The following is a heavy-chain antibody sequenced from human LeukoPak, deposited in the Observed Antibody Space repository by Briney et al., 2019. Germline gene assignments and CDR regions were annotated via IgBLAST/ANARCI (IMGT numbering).Heavy chain of an antibody. J-gene: IGHJ4*02. V-gene: IGHV4-39*01. Sequence: SETLSLTCTVSGGSISSSSYYWGWIRQPPGEGLEWIGSIYYSGSTYYNPSLKSRVTISVDTSKNQFSLKLTSVIAADTAVYYCARRCHDSSGYYYYFDYWGQGTLVTVSS. D-gene: IGHD3-22*01. CDR1: GGSISSSSYY. CDR2: IYYSGST. CDR3: ARRCHDSSGYYYYFDY.